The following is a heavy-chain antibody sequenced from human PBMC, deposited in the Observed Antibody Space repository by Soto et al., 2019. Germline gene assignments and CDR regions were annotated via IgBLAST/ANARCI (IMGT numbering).Heavy chain of an antibody. V-gene: IGHV1-8*01. D-gene: IGHD3-10*01. Sequence: XSVKVSCKASGYTFTSYDINWVRQATGQGLEWMGWMNPNSGNTGYAQKFQGRVTMTRNTSISTAYMELSSLRSEDTAVYYCARGINYYGSGSYYNVQYYFDYWGQGTLVTVSS. CDR3: ARGINYYGSGSYYNVQYYFDY. J-gene: IGHJ4*02. CDR1: GYTFTSYD. CDR2: MNPNSGNT.